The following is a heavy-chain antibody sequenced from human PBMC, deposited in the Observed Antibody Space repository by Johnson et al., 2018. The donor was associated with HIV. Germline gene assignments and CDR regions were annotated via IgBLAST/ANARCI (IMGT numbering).Heavy chain of an antibody. CDR3: ANGRAWELLAELEREYTEFEE. V-gene: IGHV3-30*18. Sequence: QMMLVESGGGVVQPGRSLRLSCAASGFTFSTYGMHWVRQTPGKGLEWVALISTDGNNKYYADSVKGRFTISRDNSKHTLYLQMNSLSAEDRGVYYCANGRAWELLAELEREYTEFEEWGQGKMVSVSS. CDR2: ISTDGNNK. CDR1: GFTFSTYG. J-gene: IGHJ3*01. D-gene: IGHD1-26*01.